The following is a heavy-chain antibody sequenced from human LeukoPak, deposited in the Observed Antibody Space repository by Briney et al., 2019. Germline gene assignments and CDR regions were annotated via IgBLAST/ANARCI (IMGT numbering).Heavy chain of an antibody. V-gene: IGHV4-59*08. D-gene: IGHD6-19*01. CDR1: GGSISSYY. J-gene: IGHJ4*02. CDR2: IYYGGST. CDR3: ARSTVAGTRKVDY. Sequence: PSETLSLTCTVSGGSISSYYWGWIRQPPGKGREWIGYIYYGGSTNYNPSLKSRVTISVDTSKNQFFLKLRSVTAADTAVYYCARSTVAGTRKVDYWGQGTLVTVSS.